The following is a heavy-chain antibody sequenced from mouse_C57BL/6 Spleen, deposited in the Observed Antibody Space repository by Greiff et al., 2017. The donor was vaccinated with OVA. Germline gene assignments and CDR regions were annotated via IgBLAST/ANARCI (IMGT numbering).Heavy chain of an antibody. Sequence: VQLKESGGGLVKPGGSLKLSCAASGFTFSSYAMSWVRQTPEKRLEWVATISDGGSYTYYPDNVKGRFTISRDNAKNNLYLQMSHLKSEDTAMYYCARDKEDSNFDYWGQGTTLTVSS. CDR3: ARDKEDSNFDY. D-gene: IGHD2-5*01. CDR1: GFTFSSYA. CDR2: ISDGGSYT. V-gene: IGHV5-4*01. J-gene: IGHJ2*01.